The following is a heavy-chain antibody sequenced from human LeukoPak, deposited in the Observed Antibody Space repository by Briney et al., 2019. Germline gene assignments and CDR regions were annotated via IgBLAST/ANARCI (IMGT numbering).Heavy chain of an antibody. Sequence: GGSLRLSCAASGFTFSSYGMRWVRQAPGKGLEWVANIKQDGSEKYYVDSVKGRFTISRDNAKNSLYLQMNSLRAEDTAVYYCARVSPRIVASNWGQGTLVTVSS. V-gene: IGHV3-7*01. CDR1: GFTFSSYG. CDR2: IKQDGSEK. D-gene: IGHD5-12*01. J-gene: IGHJ4*02. CDR3: ARVSPRIVASN.